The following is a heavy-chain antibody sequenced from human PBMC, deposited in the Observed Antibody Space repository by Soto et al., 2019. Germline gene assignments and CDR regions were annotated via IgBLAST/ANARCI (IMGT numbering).Heavy chain of an antibody. CDR3: ARDHHDSSGYYYVDDAFDI. CDR1: GGSISSGGYY. V-gene: IGHV4-31*03. Sequence: PSETLSLTCTVSGGSISSGGYYWSWIRQHPGKGLEWIGYIYYSGSTYYNPSLKSRVTISVDTSKNQFSLKLSSVTAADTAVYYCARDHHDSSGYYYVDDAFDIWGQGTMVTVSS. J-gene: IGHJ3*02. CDR2: IYYSGST. D-gene: IGHD3-22*01.